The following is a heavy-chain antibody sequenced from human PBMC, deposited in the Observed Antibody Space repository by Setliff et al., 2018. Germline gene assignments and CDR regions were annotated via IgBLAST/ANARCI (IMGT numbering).Heavy chain of an antibody. D-gene: IGHD6-25*01. J-gene: IGHJ3*01. CDR3: ARSPANGGHDAFDV. Sequence: LRLSCAASGFTFRTYSMHWVRQAPGKGLAWVSSISPYSDYIYYADSLKGRFTISRDNAKNSLYLQMNSLGAEDTAVYFCARSPANGGHDAFDVWGQGTMVTVSS. V-gene: IGHV3-21*06. CDR1: GFTFRTYS. CDR2: ISPYSDYI.